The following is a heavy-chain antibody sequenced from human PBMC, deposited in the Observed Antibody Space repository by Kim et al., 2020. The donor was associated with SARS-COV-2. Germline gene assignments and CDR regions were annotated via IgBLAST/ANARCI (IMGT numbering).Heavy chain of an antibody. CDR1: GFTFDDYG. D-gene: IGHD7-27*01. Sequence: GGSLRLSCVASGFTFDDYGMSWVRQTPGKGLEWVSGINWNGVTTAYADSVKGRFTISRDNAKNSLYLQMNSLRGEDTALYYCARVNWGFGFTYFYFMDVWGKRTKVTVSS. CDR2: INWNGVTT. CDR3: ARVNWGFGFTYFYFMDV. V-gene: IGHV3-20*04. J-gene: IGHJ6*03.